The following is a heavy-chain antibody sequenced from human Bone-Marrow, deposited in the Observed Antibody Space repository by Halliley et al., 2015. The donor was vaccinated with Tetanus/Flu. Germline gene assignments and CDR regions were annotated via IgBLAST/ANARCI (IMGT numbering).Heavy chain of an antibody. Sequence: GRGLGWIGCIYYSGSTNGNPSLKSRVTLSLDPSGDQFSLRLGAVAAEDTAVYYCARDRVPGAYWGQGTLVTVFS. CDR3: ARDRVPGAY. CDR2: IYYSGST. J-gene: IGHJ4*02. V-gene: IGHV4-59*01.